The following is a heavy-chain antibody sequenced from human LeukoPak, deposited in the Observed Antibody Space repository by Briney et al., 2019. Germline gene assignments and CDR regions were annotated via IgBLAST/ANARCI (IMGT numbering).Heavy chain of an antibody. D-gene: IGHD4-17*01. Sequence: GGSLRLSCAASGFTFSSYAMTWVRQAPGKRLEWVSGISSSGRGTYYADSVKGRFTISRDISKNTLYLQMNSLRAEDTAVYYCAKAPTVTTLVVDYWGQGTLVTVSS. J-gene: IGHJ4*02. CDR2: ISSSGRGT. V-gene: IGHV3-23*01. CDR3: AKAPTVTTLVVDY. CDR1: GFTFSSYA.